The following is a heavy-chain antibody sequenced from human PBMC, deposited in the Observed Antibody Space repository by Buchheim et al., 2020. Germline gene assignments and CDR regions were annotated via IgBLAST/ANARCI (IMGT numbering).Heavy chain of an antibody. Sequence: EVQLVESGGGLVQPGGSLRLSCAASGFTFSTYWMLWVRQAPGKGLVWVSRINSDGSSTTYADSVEGRFTISRAKAKNTLYLQMDSLRAEDTAVYYCSRGISWHYSMDVWGQGTT. CDR2: INSDGSST. CDR1: GFTFSTYW. CDR3: SRGISWHYSMDV. J-gene: IGHJ6*02. D-gene: IGHD3-3*02. V-gene: IGHV3-74*01.